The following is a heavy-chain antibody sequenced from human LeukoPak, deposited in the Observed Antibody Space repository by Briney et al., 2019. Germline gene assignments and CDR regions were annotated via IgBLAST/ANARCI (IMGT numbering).Heavy chain of an antibody. CDR3: AKRSPRDYYYDMDV. Sequence: GGSLRLSCAASRFTFSNYSMSWVRPPPCKGLECVSSILESGGSPSYTDSVKGRFTISRDNSQTTLYLQMNSLRAEDTAVYYCAKRSPRDYYYDMDVWGQGTTVTVSS. CDR2: ILESGGSP. CDR1: RFTFSNYS. V-gene: IGHV3-23*01. J-gene: IGHJ6*02.